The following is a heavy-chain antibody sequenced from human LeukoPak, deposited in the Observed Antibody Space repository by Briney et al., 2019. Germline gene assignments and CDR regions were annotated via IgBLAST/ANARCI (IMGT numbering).Heavy chain of an antibody. Sequence: SVKVSCKASGGTFSSYAISWVRQAPGQGLEWMGRIIPILGIANYAQKFQGRVTITADKSTSTAYMELSSLRSEDTAVYYCARDGADTAMVDYYYYGMDVWGQGTTVTVSS. CDR2: IIPILGIA. J-gene: IGHJ6*02. D-gene: IGHD5-18*01. V-gene: IGHV1-69*04. CDR3: ARDGADTAMVDYYYYGMDV. CDR1: GGTFSSYA.